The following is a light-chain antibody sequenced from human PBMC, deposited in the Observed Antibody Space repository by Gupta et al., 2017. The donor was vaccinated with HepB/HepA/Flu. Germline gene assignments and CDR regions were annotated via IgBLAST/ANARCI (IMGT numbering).Light chain of an antibody. CDR2: NNN. V-gene: IGLV1-44*01. CDR1: RPNIGNNP. J-gene: IGLJ3*02. CDR3: AAWDDSLTGLV. Sequence: QSVLTQPPASSGTPARRVTMSCSGSRPNIGNNPVNWYQQFPGTAPKRLIYNNNQRPSGVPDRFSGSKSGTSASLAISGLQCEDEADYYCAAWDDSLTGLVFGGGTKMTV.